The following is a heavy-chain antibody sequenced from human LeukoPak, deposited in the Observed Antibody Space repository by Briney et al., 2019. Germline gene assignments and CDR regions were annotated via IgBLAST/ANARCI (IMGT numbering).Heavy chain of an antibody. J-gene: IGHJ4*02. V-gene: IGHV4-59*08. Sequence: SETLSLTCTVSGDSISGYFWSWIRQTPGKGLEWIGYIHYSGATNYNPSLKSRVTMSVDTSKDQFSLKLSSVNAADTAMYYCASLEGYCSSTSCYSDYWGQGTLVTVSS. CDR3: ASLEGYCSSTSCYSDY. CDR1: GDSISGYF. D-gene: IGHD2-2*01. CDR2: IHYSGAT.